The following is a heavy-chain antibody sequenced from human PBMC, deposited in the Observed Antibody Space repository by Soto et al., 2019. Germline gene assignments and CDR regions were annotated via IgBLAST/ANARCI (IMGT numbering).Heavy chain of an antibody. CDR3: AGQDYRSSPWAH. CDR2: IHHSGSA. Sequence: SETLSLTCTVSGGSISSGGYYWYSWVRQPPGKGLEWIGEIHHSGSANYNPSLESRVTISLDKSKNQFSLKLTSVTAADTAVNYCAGQDYRSSPWAHWGQGSLVTVSS. CDR1: GGSISSGGYYW. J-gene: IGHJ4*02. D-gene: IGHD3-10*01. V-gene: IGHV4-4*02.